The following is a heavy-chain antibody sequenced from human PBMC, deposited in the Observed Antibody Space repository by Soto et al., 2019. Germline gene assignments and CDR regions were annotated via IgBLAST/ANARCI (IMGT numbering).Heavy chain of an antibody. Sequence: EVQLVESGGGLVKPGGSLRLSCAASGFTFTRYSMNWVRQPPGKGLEWVSSISSTTNYIYYGDSMKCRFTIARDNAKNLLYLEMKSLRAGDTGVYFCARVSEGLTLYFDYWGQGTLVTVS. V-gene: IGHV3-21*06. J-gene: IGHJ4*02. CDR3: ARVSEGLTLYFDY. D-gene: IGHD2-8*01. CDR1: GFTFTRYS. CDR2: ISSTTNYI.